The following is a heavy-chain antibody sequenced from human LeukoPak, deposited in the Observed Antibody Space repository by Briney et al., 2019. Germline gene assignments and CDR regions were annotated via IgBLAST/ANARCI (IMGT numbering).Heavy chain of an antibody. CDR1: GYSISSGYY. V-gene: IGHV4-38-2*01. D-gene: IGHD3-22*01. CDR2: IYHSGST. J-gene: IGHJ4*02. CDR3: ARLTRGMIVVVMIGIDY. Sequence: SETLSLTCAVSGYSISSGYYWGWIRQPPGKGLEWIGSIYHSGSTYYNPSLKSRVTISVDTSKNQFSLKLSSVTAADTAVYCCARLTRGMIVVVMIGIDYWGQGTLVTVSS.